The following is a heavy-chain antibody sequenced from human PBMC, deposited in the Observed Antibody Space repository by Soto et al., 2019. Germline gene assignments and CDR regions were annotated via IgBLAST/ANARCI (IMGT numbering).Heavy chain of an antibody. V-gene: IGHV4-59*08. CDR2: IYYSGST. Sequence: QVQRQESGPGLVKPSETLSLTCTVSGGYISSYYWSWIRQPPGKGLEWIGYIYYSGSTNYNPSLKSRVTISVDTSKNQFSLKLSSVTAADTAVYYCARRYSSAFDIWGQGTMVTVSS. J-gene: IGHJ3*02. CDR1: GGYISSYY. CDR3: ARRYSSAFDI. D-gene: IGHD6-13*01.